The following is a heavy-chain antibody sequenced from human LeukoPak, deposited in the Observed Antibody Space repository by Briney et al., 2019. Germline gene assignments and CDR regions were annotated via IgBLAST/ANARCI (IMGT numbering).Heavy chain of an antibody. J-gene: IGHJ4*02. CDR1: SFSFTTDYY. V-gene: IGHV4-38-2*02. CDR2: VFRTGGT. CDR3: SGERAGTIVDF. Sequence: SETLSLTCTVSSFSFTTDYYWGWIRQPPGKGLELIGSVFRTGGTYYNPSLRNRVSISLDMSKNQFSLSLHSVTAADTAVYYCSGERAGTIVDFWGRGTLVTVSS. D-gene: IGHD3-3*01.